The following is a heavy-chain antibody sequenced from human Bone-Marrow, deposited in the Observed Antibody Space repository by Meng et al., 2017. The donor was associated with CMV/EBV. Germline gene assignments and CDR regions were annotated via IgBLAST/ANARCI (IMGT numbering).Heavy chain of an antibody. J-gene: IGHJ5*02. D-gene: IGHD3-3*01. CDR2: IYYSGST. CDR3: AREAKFLEWSPAGWFDP. Sequence: SETLSLTCTVSGGSISRGDYYWSWIRQPPGKGLEWIGYIYYSGSTYYNPSLKSRVTISVDTSRNQFSLKLSSVTAADTAVYYCAREAKFLEWSPAGWFDPWGQGTLVTVPS. CDR1: GGSISRGDYY. V-gene: IGHV4-30-4*08.